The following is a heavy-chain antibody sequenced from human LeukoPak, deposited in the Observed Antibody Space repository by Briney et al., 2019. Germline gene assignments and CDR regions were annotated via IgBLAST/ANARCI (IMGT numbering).Heavy chain of an antibody. V-gene: IGHV3-21*01. D-gene: IGHD3-10*01. J-gene: IGHJ4*02. CDR1: GFTFSSYS. CDR3: ASGGNLWFGELFPFDY. CDR2: ISSSSSYI. Sequence: PGGSLRLSCAASGFTFSSYSMNWVRQAPGKGLEWVSSISSSSSYIYYADSVKGRFTISRDNAKNSLYLQMNSLRAEDAAVYYCASGGNLWFGELFPFDYWGQGTLVTVSS.